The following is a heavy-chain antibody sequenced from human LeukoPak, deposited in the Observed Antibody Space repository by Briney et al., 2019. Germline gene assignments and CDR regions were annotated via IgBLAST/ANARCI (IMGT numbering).Heavy chain of an antibody. CDR2: ISGSGGT. V-gene: IGHV3-23*01. J-gene: IGHJ4*02. D-gene: IGHD2-2*01. CDR1: GFTFSSYA. Sequence: GGSLRLSCAAPGFTFSSYARSWVRQAPGKGLEWVSGISGSGGTYYADSVKGRFTISRDNSKNTVYVQMNSLRAEDTAVYYCAKDRDIVVASALDYWGQGTLVTVSS. CDR3: AKDRDIVVASALDY.